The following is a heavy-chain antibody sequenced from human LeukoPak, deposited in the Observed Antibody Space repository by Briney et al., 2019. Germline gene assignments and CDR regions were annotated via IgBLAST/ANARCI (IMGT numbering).Heavy chain of an antibody. CDR3: AREDYYDSFDI. CDR2: INSDGSTT. J-gene: IGHJ3*02. V-gene: IGHV3-74*01. CDR1: GFTFSSHW. D-gene: IGHD3-22*01. Sequence: GGSLRLACAASGFTFSSHWMHWVRQAPGKGLVWVSRINSDGSTTSYADSVKGRFTISRDNAKNTLYLQMNSLRAEDTALYYCAREDYYDSFDIWGQGTMVTVSS.